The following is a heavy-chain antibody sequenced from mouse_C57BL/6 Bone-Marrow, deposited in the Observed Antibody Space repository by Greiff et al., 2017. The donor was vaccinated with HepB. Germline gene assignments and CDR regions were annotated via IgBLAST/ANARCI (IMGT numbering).Heavy chain of an antibody. CDR1: GFNIKNTY. CDR3: ARYSNYVWYFDV. V-gene: IGHV14-3*01. J-gene: IGHJ1*03. CDR2: IDPANGNT. Sequence: EVQLQQSVAELVRPGASVKLSCTASGFNIKNTYVHWVKQRPEQGLEWIGRIDPANGNTKYAPKFQGKATITADTSSNTAYLHLTSLTSEDTAIYYCARYSNYVWYFDVWGTGTTVTVSS. D-gene: IGHD2-5*01.